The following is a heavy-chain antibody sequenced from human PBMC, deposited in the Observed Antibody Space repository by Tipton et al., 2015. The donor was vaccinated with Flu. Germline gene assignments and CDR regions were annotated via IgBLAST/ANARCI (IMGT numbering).Heavy chain of an antibody. J-gene: IGHJ2*01. D-gene: IGHD3-9*01. CDR2: ISYDGSNK. CDR3: ARDGDSYDILTGSPEWGWYFDL. CDR1: GFTFSSYA. V-gene: IGHV3-30-3*01. Sequence: SLRLSCAASGFTFSSYAMHWVRQAPGKGLEWVAVISYDGSNKYYADSVKGRFTISRDNSKNTLYLQMNSLRAEDTAVYYCARDGDSYDILTGSPEWGWYFDLCGRGTLVTVSS.